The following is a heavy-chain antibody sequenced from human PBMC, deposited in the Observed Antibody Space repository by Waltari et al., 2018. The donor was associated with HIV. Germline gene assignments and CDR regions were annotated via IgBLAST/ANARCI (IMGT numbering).Heavy chain of an antibody. CDR1: GFTFSSYW. J-gene: IGHJ6*02. D-gene: IGHD2-15*01. Sequence: EVQLVESGGGLVQPGGSLRLSCAASGFTFSSYWMSWVRQAPGKGLEWVANIKQDGSEKYYVDSVKGRFTISRDNAKNSLYLQMNSLRAEDTAVYYCARFGYCSGGSCYWSYYYYGMDVWGQGTTVTVSS. V-gene: IGHV3-7*01. CDR3: ARFGYCSGGSCYWSYYYYGMDV. CDR2: IKQDGSEK.